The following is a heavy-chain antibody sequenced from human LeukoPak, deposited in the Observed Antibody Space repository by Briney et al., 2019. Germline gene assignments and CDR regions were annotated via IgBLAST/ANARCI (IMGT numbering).Heavy chain of an antibody. J-gene: IGHJ4*02. V-gene: IGHV3-30*03. CDR2: ISYDGSNK. CDR3: ATSSSGCRLSLAY. CDR1: GFTFSSYG. D-gene: IGHD3-22*01. Sequence: PGGSLRLSCAASGFTFSSYGMHWVRQAPGKGLEWVAVISYDGSNKYYADSVKGRFTISRDNSKNTLYLQMNSLGAEDTAVYYCATSSSGCRLSLAYWGQGTLVTVSS.